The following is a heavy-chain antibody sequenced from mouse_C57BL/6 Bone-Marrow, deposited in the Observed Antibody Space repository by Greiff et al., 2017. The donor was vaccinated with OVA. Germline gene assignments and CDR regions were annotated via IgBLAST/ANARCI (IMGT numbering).Heavy chain of an antibody. J-gene: IGHJ3*01. CDR2: ISGGGGNT. D-gene: IGHD3-2*02. CDR3: ARRVDSSGYVGFAY. CDR1: GFTFSSYT. Sequence: EVNVVESGGGLVKPGGSLKLSCAASGFTFSSYTMSWVRQTPEKRLEWVATISGGGGNTYYPDSVKGRFTISRDNAKTTLYLQMSSLRSEDTALYYCARRVDSSGYVGFAYWGQGTLVTVSA. V-gene: IGHV5-9*01.